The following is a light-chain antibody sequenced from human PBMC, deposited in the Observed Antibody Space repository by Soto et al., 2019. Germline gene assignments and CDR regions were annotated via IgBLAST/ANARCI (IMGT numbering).Light chain of an antibody. CDR1: QGISSY. Sequence: IQLTQSPSSLSASVEDRVTITCRASQGISSYLAWYQQKPGKVPKLLIYTASTLKTGVPSRFSGSGSGTEFTLPISSLQPEDVAVYYCQQYGSCPPTFGGGTKVDNK. V-gene: IGKV1-9*01. CDR3: QQYGSCPPT. J-gene: IGKJ4*02. CDR2: TAS.